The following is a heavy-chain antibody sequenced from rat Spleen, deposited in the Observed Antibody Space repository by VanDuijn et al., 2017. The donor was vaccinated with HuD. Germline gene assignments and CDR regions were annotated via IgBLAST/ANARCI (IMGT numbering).Heavy chain of an antibody. D-gene: IGHD1-2*01. CDR1: GFSLISHS. V-gene: IGHV2-1*01. Sequence: QVQLKESGPGLVQSSQTLSLICTVSGFSLISHSVHWVRQPPGKGLEWMGGIWGDGSTDYNSVLKSRLTVNRDTSKSQVYLKMNSLQTGDTATYYCARADIASISTDGIWGQGVMVTVSS. CDR2: IWGDGST. CDR3: ARADIASISTDGI. J-gene: IGHJ2*01.